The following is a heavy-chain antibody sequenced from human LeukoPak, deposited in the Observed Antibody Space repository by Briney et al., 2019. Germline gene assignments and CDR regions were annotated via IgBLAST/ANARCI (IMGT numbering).Heavy chain of an antibody. Sequence: GGSLRLSCAASGFTFSSYSMNWVRQAPGKGLEWVSSISSSSSYIYYADSVKGRFTISRDNAKNPLYLQMNSLRAEDTAVYYCARDIPTATAMVTGGFDYWGQGTLVTVSS. CDR3: ARDIPTATAMVTGGFDY. CDR2: ISSSSSYI. CDR1: GFTFSSYS. J-gene: IGHJ4*02. D-gene: IGHD5-18*01. V-gene: IGHV3-21*01.